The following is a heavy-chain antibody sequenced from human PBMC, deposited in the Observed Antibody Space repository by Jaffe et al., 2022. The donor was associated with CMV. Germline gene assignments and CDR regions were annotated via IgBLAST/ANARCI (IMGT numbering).Heavy chain of an antibody. J-gene: IGHJ4*02. CDR1: GFSLTTSGVG. V-gene: IGHV2-5*02. CDR2: IYWDDNQ. Sequence: QITLKESGHTLVKPTQTLTLTCTFSGFSLTTSGVGVGWIRQPPGKALEWLALIYWDDNQRYSPSLKSRLTITKDTSKDHVVLTMTNMDPVDTATYYCAHLTYEYSDYGTGYYFDYWGQGTLVTVSS. D-gene: IGHD5-12*01. CDR3: AHLTYEYSDYGTGYYFDY.